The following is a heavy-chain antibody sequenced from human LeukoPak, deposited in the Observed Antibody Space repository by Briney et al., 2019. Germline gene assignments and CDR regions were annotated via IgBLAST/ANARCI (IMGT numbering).Heavy chain of an antibody. CDR3: ARGESASAWLIEY. CDR2: INPNSGGT. Sequence: ASVKVSCKASGYTFTGYYMHWVRQAPGQGLEWMGRINPNSGGTNYAQKFQGRVTMTRDTSISTAYMELSRLRSDDTAVYYCARGESASAWLIEYWGQGTLVTVSS. D-gene: IGHD6-19*01. V-gene: IGHV1-2*06. J-gene: IGHJ4*02. CDR1: GYTFTGYY.